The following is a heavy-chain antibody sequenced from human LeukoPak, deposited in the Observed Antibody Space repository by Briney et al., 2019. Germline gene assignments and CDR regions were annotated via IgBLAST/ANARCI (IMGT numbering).Heavy chain of an antibody. CDR3: ARDPFWDTSDAFDI. Sequence: GGSLRLSCAASGFTFSSYGMHWVRQAPGKGLEWVAVIWYDGSNKYYADSVKGRFTISRGNSKNTLYLQMNSLRAEDTAVYYCARDPFWDTSDAFDIWGQGTMVTVSS. D-gene: IGHD5-18*01. CDR1: GFTFSSYG. J-gene: IGHJ3*02. V-gene: IGHV3-33*01. CDR2: IWYDGSNK.